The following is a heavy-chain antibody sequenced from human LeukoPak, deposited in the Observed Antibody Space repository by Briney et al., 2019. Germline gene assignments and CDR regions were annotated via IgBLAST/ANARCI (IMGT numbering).Heavy chain of an antibody. CDR3: ARGGVTIFGVVTRRFDY. CDR2: INHSGST. CDR1: GGSVSSGDYY. D-gene: IGHD3-3*01. J-gene: IGHJ4*02. V-gene: IGHV4-61*08. Sequence: SETLSLTCTVSGGSVSSGDYYWSWIRQPPGKGLEWIGEINHSGSTNYNPSLKSRVTISVDTSKNQFSLKLSSVTAADTAVYYCARGGVTIFGVVTRRFDYWGQGTLVTVSS.